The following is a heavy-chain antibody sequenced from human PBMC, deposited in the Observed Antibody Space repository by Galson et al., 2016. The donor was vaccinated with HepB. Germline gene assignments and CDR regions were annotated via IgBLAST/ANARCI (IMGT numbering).Heavy chain of an antibody. CDR1: GFSFIDFT. CDR3: VRFGGPLDR. D-gene: IGHD3-10*01. V-gene: IGHV3-21*01. J-gene: IGHJ5*02. Sequence: SLRLSCAASGFSFIDFTMSWVRQAPGKGLEWVSSISSSSAYINSADSVKDRFTISRDNAKKSLYLQMNSLRAEAKAISYCVRFGGPLDRWGQGTLVTVSS. CDR2: ISSSSAYI.